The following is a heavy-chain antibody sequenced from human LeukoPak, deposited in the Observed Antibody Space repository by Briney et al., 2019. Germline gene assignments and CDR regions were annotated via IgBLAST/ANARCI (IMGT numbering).Heavy chain of an antibody. CDR3: ARGDWDDSSGYSYTGLDY. Sequence: GGSLRLSCAASGFNFGTFWMSWVRQAPGRGLEWVAKINQDGSVRDYVDSVKGRFTISRDNANNFLHLQMNSLRADDAAVYYCARGDWDDSSGYSYTGLDYWGQGTLVTVSS. J-gene: IGHJ4*02. CDR1: GFNFGTFW. CDR2: INQDGSVR. D-gene: IGHD3-22*01. V-gene: IGHV3-7*01.